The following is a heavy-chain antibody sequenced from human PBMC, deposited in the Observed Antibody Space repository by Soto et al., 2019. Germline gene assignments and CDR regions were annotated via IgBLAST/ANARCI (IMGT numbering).Heavy chain of an antibody. CDR1: GYTFTSYD. Sequence: ASVKVSCKASGYTFTSYDINWVRQATGQGLEWMGWMNPNSGNTGYAQKFQGRVTMTRNTSISTAYMELSSLRSEDTAVYYCARMEVEMATIALDYWGQGTLVTVPQ. D-gene: IGHD5-12*01. CDR3: ARMEVEMATIALDY. CDR2: MNPNSGNT. J-gene: IGHJ4*02. V-gene: IGHV1-8*01.